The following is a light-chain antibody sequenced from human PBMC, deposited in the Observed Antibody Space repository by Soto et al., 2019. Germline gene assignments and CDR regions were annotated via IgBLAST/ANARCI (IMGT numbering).Light chain of an antibody. J-gene: IGKJ1*01. CDR3: LQYNDYSWT. Sequence: DTQMTQSPSTLSASVGDRVTITYRASETISTWLAWYQQKPGQAPKLLIYSSSCLESGVPSRFSGSGSGTEFTLTIRSLQPEDFATYYCLQYNDYSWTFGQGTKVQI. CDR2: SSS. CDR1: ETISTW. V-gene: IGKV1-5*01.